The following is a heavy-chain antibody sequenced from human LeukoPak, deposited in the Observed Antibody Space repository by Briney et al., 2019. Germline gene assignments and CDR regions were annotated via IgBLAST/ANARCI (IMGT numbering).Heavy chain of an antibody. CDR2: INPNKGGT. Sequence: ASVKVSCKASGYTFTGYYMHWVRQAPGQGLEWMGWINPNKGGTNYAQKFQGRVTMTRDTSISTAYMELSRLRSDDTAVYYCARESSLSGYSSDAFDIWGQGTMVTVSS. J-gene: IGHJ3*02. CDR1: GYTFTGYY. V-gene: IGHV1-2*02. CDR3: ARESSLSGYSSDAFDI. D-gene: IGHD3-22*01.